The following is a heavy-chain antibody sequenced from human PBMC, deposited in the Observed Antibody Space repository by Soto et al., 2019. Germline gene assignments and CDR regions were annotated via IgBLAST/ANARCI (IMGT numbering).Heavy chain of an antibody. V-gene: IGHV1-8*01. CDR1: GYTFTSYD. CDR2: MNPNSGNT. J-gene: IGHJ6*02. CDR3: ARMDYYGSGSPYPFYYYGMDV. D-gene: IGHD3-10*01. Sequence: QVQLVQSGAEVKKPGASVKVSCKASGYTFTSYDINWVRQATGQGLEWMGWMNPNSGNTGYAQKFQGRVTMTRNTSISTAYMELSSLRSEDTAVYYCARMDYYGSGSPYPFYYYGMDVWGQGTTVTVSS.